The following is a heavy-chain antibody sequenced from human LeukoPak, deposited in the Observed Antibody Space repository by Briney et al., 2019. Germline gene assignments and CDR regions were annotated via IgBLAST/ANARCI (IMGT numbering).Heavy chain of an antibody. V-gene: IGHV4-59*01. CDR3: ARDMTSGYYYGMDV. CDR2: IYYSGST. D-gene: IGHD1-26*01. CDR1: GGSISSYY. Sequence: SETLSLTCTVSGGSISSYYWSWIRQPPGKGLEWIGYIYYSGSTNYNPSLKSRVTISVDTSKNQFSLKLSSVTAADTAVYYCARDMTSGYYYGMDVWGQGTAVTVSS. J-gene: IGHJ6*02.